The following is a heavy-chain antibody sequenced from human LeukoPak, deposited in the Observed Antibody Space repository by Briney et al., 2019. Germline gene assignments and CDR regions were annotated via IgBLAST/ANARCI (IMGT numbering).Heavy chain of an antibody. CDR3: ARAGLTGYYSYYFDY. J-gene: IGHJ4*02. CDR2: IYSGGST. D-gene: IGHD3-9*01. Sequence: GGSLRLSCAASGFTVSSNYMSWVRQAPGKGLEWVSVIYSGGSTYYADSVKGRFTISRDNSKNTLYLQMNSLRAEDTAVYYCARAGLTGYYSYYFDYWGQGTLVTVSS. V-gene: IGHV3-66*01. CDR1: GFTVSSNY.